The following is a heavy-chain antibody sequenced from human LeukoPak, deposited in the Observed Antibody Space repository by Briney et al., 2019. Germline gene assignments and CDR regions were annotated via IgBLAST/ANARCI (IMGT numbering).Heavy chain of an antibody. J-gene: IGHJ5*02. V-gene: IGHV3-53*01. Sequence: GGSLRLSCAASGFTVSSNYMSWVRQAPGKGLEWVSVIYSGGSTYYADSVKGRFTISRDNSKNTLYLQMNNLRAEDTAVYYCARGMGVLVPAATWFDPWGQGTLVTVSS. CDR3: ARGMGVLVPAATWFDP. D-gene: IGHD2-2*01. CDR1: GFTVSSNY. CDR2: IYSGGST.